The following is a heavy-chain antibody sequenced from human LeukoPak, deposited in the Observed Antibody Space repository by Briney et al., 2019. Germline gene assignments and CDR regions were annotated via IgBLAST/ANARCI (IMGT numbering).Heavy chain of an antibody. J-gene: IGHJ6*03. Sequence: PSETLSLTCAVSGGSISNSNWWSWVRQPPGKGLEWIGEIYHSGSTNYNPSLKSRVTMSVDTSKNQFSLKLSSVTAADTAVYYCARGYCSGGSCYSYYYYNYMDVWGKGTTVTVSS. CDR2: IYHSGST. D-gene: IGHD2-15*01. CDR3: ARGYCSGGSCYSYYYYNYMDV. V-gene: IGHV4-4*02. CDR1: GGSISNSNW.